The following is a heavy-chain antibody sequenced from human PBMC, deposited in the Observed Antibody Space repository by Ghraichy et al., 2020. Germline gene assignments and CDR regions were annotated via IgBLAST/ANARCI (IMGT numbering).Heavy chain of an antibody. CDR3: ARDHRWRPSYNWNYGRFDY. Sequence: SQTLSLTCAVYGGSFSGYYWSWIRQPPGKGLEWIGEINHSGSTNYNPSLKSRVTISVDTSKNQFSLKLSSVTAADTAVYYCARDHRWRPSYNWNYGRFDYWGQGTLVTVSS. CDR1: GGSFSGYY. CDR2: INHSGST. D-gene: IGHD1-7*01. J-gene: IGHJ4*02. V-gene: IGHV4-34*01.